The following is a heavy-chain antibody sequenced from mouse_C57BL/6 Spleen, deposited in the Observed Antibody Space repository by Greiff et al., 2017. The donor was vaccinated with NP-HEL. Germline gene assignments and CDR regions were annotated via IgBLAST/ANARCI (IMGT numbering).Heavy chain of an antibody. V-gene: IGHV1-55*01. CDR1: GYTFTSYW. CDR3: AREGYSNYFFDY. Sequence: QVQLQQSGAELVKPGASVKMSCKASGYTFTSYWITWVKQRPGQGLEWIGDIYPGSGSTNYNEKFKSKATLTVDTSSSTAYMQLSSLTSEDSAVYYCAREGYSNYFFDYWGQGTTLTVSS. D-gene: IGHD2-5*01. CDR2: IYPGSGST. J-gene: IGHJ2*01.